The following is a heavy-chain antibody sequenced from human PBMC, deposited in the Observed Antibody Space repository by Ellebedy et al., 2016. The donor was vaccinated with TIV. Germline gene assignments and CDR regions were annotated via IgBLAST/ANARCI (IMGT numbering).Heavy chain of an antibody. D-gene: IGHD2/OR15-2a*01. CDR3: ARHRPEYYMRWFDS. CDR2: IYPGDSET. Sequence: PGGSLRLSCKGSGYSFNNYWIGWVRQMPGKGLEWMGIIYPGDSETRYSPSFQGQVTISADKSVTTAYLQWRSLKASDTAMYYCARHRPEYYMRWFDSWGQGTLVTVSS. CDR1: GYSFNNYW. V-gene: IGHV5-51*01. J-gene: IGHJ5*01.